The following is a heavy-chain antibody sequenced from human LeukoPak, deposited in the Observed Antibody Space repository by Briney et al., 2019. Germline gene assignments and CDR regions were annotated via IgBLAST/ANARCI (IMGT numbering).Heavy chain of an antibody. CDR1: GGSISSSSYY. CDR3: AREVGYYYDSSGIN. V-gene: IGHV4-39*07. D-gene: IGHD3-22*01. Sequence: PSETLSLTCTVSGGSISSSSYYWGWLRQPPGKGLEGIGSIYYSGTTYYNPSLKSRVTISVDTSKNQFSLKLSSVTAADTAVYYCAREVGYYYDSSGINWGQGTLVTVSS. J-gene: IGHJ4*02. CDR2: IYYSGTT.